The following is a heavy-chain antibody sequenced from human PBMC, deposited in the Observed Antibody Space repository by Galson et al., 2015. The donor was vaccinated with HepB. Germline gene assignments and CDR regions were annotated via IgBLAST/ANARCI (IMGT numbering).Heavy chain of an antibody. J-gene: IGHJ1*01. V-gene: IGHV3-53*01. CDR2: IYSGGTT. CDR3: ATDYDTDGYFKS. D-gene: IGHD3-9*01. CDR1: GFTVSNNY. Sequence: SLRLSCAASGFTVSNNYMSWVRQAPGKGLEWVSLIYSGGTTYYADSVKGRFTVSRDNSKNTLLLQMNSLRAEDTAVYYCATDYDTDGYFKSWGQGTLVTVSS.